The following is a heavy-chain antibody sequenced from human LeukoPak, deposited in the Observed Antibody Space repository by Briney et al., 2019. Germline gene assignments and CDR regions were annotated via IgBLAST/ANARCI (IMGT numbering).Heavy chain of an antibody. D-gene: IGHD2-15*01. Sequence: PSETLSLTCTVSGGSISSYYWSWIRQPPGKGLEWIGSIYYSGSTYYNPSLKSRVTISVDTSKNQFSLKLSSVTAADTAVYYCAREIRYCSGGSCENLDYWGQGTLVTVSS. V-gene: IGHV4-59*12. CDR1: GGSISSYY. CDR3: AREIRYCSGGSCENLDY. CDR2: IYYSGST. J-gene: IGHJ4*02.